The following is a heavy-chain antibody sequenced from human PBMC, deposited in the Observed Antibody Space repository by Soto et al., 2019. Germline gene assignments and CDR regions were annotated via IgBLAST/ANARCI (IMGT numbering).Heavy chain of an antibody. J-gene: IGHJ4*02. CDR2: IYHRGST. CDR3: ARDRGAEWFSYYFDY. V-gene: IGHV4-4*02. D-gene: IGHD3-3*01. Sequence: QVQLQESGPGLVKPSGTLSLTCAVSGGSISSSNWWSWVRQPPGKGLEWIGEIYHRGSTNYNPSLKIRVTISVDKSKNQFALKLSSVTAADTAVYYCARDRGAEWFSYYFDYWGQGTLVTVSS. CDR1: GGSISSSNW.